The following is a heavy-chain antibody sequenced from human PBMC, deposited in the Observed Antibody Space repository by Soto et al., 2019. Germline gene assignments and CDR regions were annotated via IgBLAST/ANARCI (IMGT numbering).Heavy chain of an antibody. V-gene: IGHV1-18*01. CDR2: ISASNGNT. CDR1: GYTFTSYG. CDR3: ARDSVRYGRDDVCYQGYYYFSMDV. Sequence: QVQLVQSGAEVKNSGASVKVSCKASGYTFTSYGFSWVRQAPGQGLEWMGWISASNGNTNYAQKLKGRVTMTTDTSTGTAYMELRSLRSDDTATYYCARDSVRYGRDDVCYQGYYYFSMDVWGQGTTVTVS. J-gene: IGHJ6*02. D-gene: IGHD2-8*02.